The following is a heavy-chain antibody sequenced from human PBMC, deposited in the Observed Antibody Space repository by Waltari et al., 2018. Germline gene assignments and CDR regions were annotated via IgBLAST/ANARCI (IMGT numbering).Heavy chain of an antibody. J-gene: IGHJ5*02. D-gene: IGHD2-15*01. Sequence: QLQLQESGPGLVKPSEPLSLTCSVSGGSLSDNYLYWGWIRQPPGRELEWIGGISYGGTNYYKPSHESRVTILVDTSKNQFSLKVRSVTAADTAIYFCARQEAAVSKWFDPWGQGILVTVSS. CDR2: ISYGGTN. CDR1: GGSLSDNYLY. V-gene: IGHV4-39*01. CDR3: ARQEAAVSKWFDP.